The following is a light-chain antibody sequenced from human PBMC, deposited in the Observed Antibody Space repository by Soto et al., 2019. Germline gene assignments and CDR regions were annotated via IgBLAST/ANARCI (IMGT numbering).Light chain of an antibody. V-gene: IGKV2-24*01. CDR3: MQATQNPYT. Sequence: DIVMTQTPLSSPVTLGQPASISCRSSQSLVNSDGNTYLSWLQQRPGQPPRLLIYKNSNRFSGVPDRFSGSGAGTDFTLKISRVEAEDVGVYYCMQATQNPYTFGQGNNLEIK. J-gene: IGKJ2*01. CDR2: KNS. CDR1: QSLVNSDGNTY.